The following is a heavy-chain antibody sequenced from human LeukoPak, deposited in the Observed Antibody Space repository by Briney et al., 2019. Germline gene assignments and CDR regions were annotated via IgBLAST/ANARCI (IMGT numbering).Heavy chain of an antibody. Sequence: GESLKISCRAPARALLTTCSPQWARHPGKDWKGWGSSILVTLITKNSPSFQGQVSISADKSIGTAYLQWSSLKASDTAMYYCAKGAGGSGSYYPYFWGQGTLVTVSS. V-gene: IGHV5-51*01. D-gene: IGHD3-10*01. J-gene: IGHJ4*02. CDR3: AKGAGGSGSYYPYF. CDR1: ARALLTT. CDR2: SILVTLIT.